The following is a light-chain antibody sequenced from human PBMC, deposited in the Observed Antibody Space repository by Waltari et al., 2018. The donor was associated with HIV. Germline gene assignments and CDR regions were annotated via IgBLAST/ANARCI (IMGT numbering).Light chain of an antibody. Sequence: QSALSQPASVSASPGQSVAISCSGSASDIGRYNYVSWYQQHPDKTPRLILFDVNNRPSGISHRFSGSKSGTTASLTISTVETDDEADYYCASYTVNSTGVFGSGTKLTVL. V-gene: IGLV2-14*03. CDR1: ASDIGRYNY. J-gene: IGLJ1*01. CDR3: ASYTVNSTGV. CDR2: DVN.